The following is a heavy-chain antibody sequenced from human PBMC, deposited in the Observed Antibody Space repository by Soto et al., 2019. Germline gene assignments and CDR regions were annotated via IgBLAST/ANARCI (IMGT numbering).Heavy chain of an antibody. J-gene: IGHJ4*02. D-gene: IGHD5-18*01. CDR3: ARVPDKYSYGSYYFDY. CDR2: ISYDGSNK. CDR1: GFTFSSYA. Sequence: GGSLRLSCAASGFTFSSYAMHWARQAPGKGLEWVAVISYDGSNKYYADSVKGRFTISRDNSKNTLYLQMNSLIPEDTAVYYCARVPDKYSYGSYYFDYWGQRTLVTVSS. V-gene: IGHV3-30-3*01.